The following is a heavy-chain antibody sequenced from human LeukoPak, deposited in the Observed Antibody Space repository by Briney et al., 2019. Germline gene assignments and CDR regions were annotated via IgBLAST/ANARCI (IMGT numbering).Heavy chain of an antibody. CDR2: IKEDGTVK. CDR3: VGEAPGY. CDR1: GIGFSSYW. D-gene: IGHD2-2*01. J-gene: IGHJ4*02. Sequence: PGGSLRLSCAASGIGFSSYWMTWIRQSPEKGLEWVAHIKEDGTVKYYVDSVKGRFTISRDNAKNSVYLQMNDVRVEDTAVYYCVGEAPGYWGQGALVTVSS. V-gene: IGHV3-7*01.